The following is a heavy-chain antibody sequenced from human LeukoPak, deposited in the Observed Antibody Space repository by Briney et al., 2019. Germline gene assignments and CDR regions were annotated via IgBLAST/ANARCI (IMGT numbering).Heavy chain of an antibody. CDR3: ARRSPYSTGWSSYFDY. CDR1: DGSFSDFY. V-gene: IGHV4-34*01. Sequence: SETLSLTCGVYDGSFSDFYWSWIRQRPGKGLEWIGEIYRSGTTNYKPSLKSRVTISLDKSRNHFSLKLTSVTAADSAVYYCARRSPYSTGWSSYFDYWGQGALVTVSS. D-gene: IGHD6-19*01. CDR2: IYRSGTT. J-gene: IGHJ4*02.